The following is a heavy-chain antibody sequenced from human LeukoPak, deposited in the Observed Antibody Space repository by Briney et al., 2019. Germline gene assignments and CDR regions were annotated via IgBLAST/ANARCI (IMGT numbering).Heavy chain of an antibody. V-gene: IGHV1-18*01. Sequence: ASVKVSCKASGYTFTSYGISWVRRAPGQGLEWMGWISAYNGNTNYAQKLQGRVTMTTDTSTSTAYMELRSLRSDDTAVYYCARIVGAFGGGPDNWFDPWGQGTLVTVSS. CDR2: ISAYNGNT. CDR3: ARIVGAFGGGPDNWFDP. D-gene: IGHD1-26*01. J-gene: IGHJ5*02. CDR1: GYTFTSYG.